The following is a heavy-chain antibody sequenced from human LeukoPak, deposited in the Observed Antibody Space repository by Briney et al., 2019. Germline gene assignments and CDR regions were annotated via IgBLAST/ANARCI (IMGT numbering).Heavy chain of an antibody. J-gene: IGHJ3*02. CDR3: ARDQGMVRGVSDAFDI. CDR1: GFTFSTYS. V-gene: IGHV3-48*01. Sequence: GGSLRLSCAASGFTFSTYSMNWVRQAPGKGLEWVSFISSSGSTIFYADSVKGRFTISRDNSENTLYLQMNSLRAEDTAVYYCARDQGMVRGVSDAFDIWGQGTMVTVSS. D-gene: IGHD3-10*01. CDR2: ISSSGSTI.